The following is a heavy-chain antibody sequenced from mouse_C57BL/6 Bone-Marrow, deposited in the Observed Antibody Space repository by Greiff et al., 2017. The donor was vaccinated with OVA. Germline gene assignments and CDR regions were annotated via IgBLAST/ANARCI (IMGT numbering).Heavy chain of an antibody. CDR1: GYAFTNYL. J-gene: IGHJ3*01. CDR2: INPGSGGT. V-gene: IGHV1-54*01. D-gene: IGHD1-1*01. Sequence: VQLQQSGAELVRPGTSVKVSCKASGYAFTNYLIEWVKQRPGPGLEWIGVINPGSGGTNYNEKFKGQATLTADKSSSTAYMQLSSLTSEDSAVYFCARSFIYYYGSSFAYWGQGTLVTVSA. CDR3: ARSFIYYYGSSFAY.